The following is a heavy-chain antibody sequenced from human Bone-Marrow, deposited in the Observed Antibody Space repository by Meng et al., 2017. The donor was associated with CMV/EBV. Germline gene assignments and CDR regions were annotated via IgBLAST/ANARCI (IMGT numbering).Heavy chain of an antibody. CDR2: IYYSGST. CDR3: ARGAVAGWFDP. Sequence: SETLSLTCTVSGGSISSYYWSWIRQPPGKGLEWIGYIYYSGSTNYNPSLKSRVTISVDTSKNQFSLKLSSVTAADTAVYYCARGAVAGWFDPWGKGTLVTVSS. D-gene: IGHD2-15*01. CDR1: GGSISSYY. V-gene: IGHV4-59*01. J-gene: IGHJ5*02.